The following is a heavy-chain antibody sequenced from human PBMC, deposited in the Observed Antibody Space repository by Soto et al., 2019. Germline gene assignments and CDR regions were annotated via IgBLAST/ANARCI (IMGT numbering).Heavy chain of an antibody. Sequence: PGGSLRLSCAASGFTFSSYGMHWVRQAPGKGLEWVAVIWYDGSNKYYADSVKGRFTISRDNSKNTLYLQMNRLRAEDTAVYYCARGNGWFGELYRYWGQGTLVTVSS. CDR2: IWYDGSNK. CDR1: GFTFSSYG. V-gene: IGHV3-33*01. CDR3: ARGNGWFGELYRY. D-gene: IGHD3-10*01. J-gene: IGHJ4*02.